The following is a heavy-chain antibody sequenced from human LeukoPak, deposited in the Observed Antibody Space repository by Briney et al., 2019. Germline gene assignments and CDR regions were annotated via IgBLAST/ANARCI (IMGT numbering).Heavy chain of an antibody. Sequence: PETLSLTCTVSGGSISSYYWSWIRQPPGKGLEWIGYIYYSGSTNYNPSLKSRVTISVDTSKNQFSLKLSSVTAADTAVYYCARHRRSSSWYWEAFDIWGQGTMVTVSS. CDR1: GGSISSYY. V-gene: IGHV4-59*08. CDR3: ARHRRSSSWYWEAFDI. J-gene: IGHJ3*02. CDR2: IYYSGST. D-gene: IGHD6-13*01.